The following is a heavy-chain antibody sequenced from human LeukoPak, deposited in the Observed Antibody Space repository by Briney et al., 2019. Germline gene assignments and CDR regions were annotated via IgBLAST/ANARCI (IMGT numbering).Heavy chain of an antibody. D-gene: IGHD5-18*01. CDR2: INHSGST. CDR1: GFTFSSYS. J-gene: IGHJ6*03. Sequence: GSLRLSCAASGFTFSSYSMNWVRQAPGKGLEWIGEINHSGSTNYNPSLKSRVTISVDTSKNQFSLKLSSVTAADTAVYYCARHRTGYSYASVYHYYMDVWGKGTTVTVSS. CDR3: ARHRTGYSYASVYHYYMDV. V-gene: IGHV4-34*01.